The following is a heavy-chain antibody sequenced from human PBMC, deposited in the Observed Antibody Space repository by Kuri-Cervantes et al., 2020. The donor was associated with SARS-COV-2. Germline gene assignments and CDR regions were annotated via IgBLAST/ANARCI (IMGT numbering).Heavy chain of an antibody. D-gene: IGHD5-24*01. Sequence: SETLSLTCTVSGGSISSYYWSWIRQPPGKGLEWIGYIYYSGSTNYNPSLKSRVTISVDTSKNQFSLKLSSVTAADTAVYYCARFETITGDYYYYGMDVWGQGTTVT. CDR1: GGSISSYY. J-gene: IGHJ6*01. CDR2: IYYSGST. V-gene: IGHV4-59*01. CDR3: ARFETITGDYYYYGMDV.